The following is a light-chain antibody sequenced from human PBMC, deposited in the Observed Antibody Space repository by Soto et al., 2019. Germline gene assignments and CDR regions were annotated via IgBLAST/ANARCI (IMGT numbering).Light chain of an antibody. CDR3: QQSYSAPYT. Sequence: DIQMTQSPSSLSASVGDRVTITCRASQSIYSSLNWYHQKPGKAPKLLIYAASNLQSGVPSRFRGSGSGTDFTLSISSLQPEDFATYYCQQSYSAPYTFGQGTKREI. J-gene: IGKJ2*01. CDR2: AAS. V-gene: IGKV1-39*01. CDR1: QSIYSS.